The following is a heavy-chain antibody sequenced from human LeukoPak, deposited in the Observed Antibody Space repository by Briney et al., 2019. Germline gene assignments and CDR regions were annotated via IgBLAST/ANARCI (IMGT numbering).Heavy chain of an antibody. D-gene: IGHD6-19*01. Sequence: GGSLRLSCAASGFTFSSYAMSWVRQAPGKGLEGVSAISGSGGSTYYADSVKGRFTISRDNSKNTLYLQMNSLRAEDTAVYYCAITSSGYSSGWYPGGFDYWGQGTLVTVSS. CDR3: AITSSGYSSGWYPGGFDY. CDR2: ISGSGGST. V-gene: IGHV3-23*01. CDR1: GFTFSSYA. J-gene: IGHJ4*02.